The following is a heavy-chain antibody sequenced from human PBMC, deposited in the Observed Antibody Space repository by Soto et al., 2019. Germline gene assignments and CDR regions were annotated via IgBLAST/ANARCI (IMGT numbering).Heavy chain of an antibody. D-gene: IGHD3-9*01. J-gene: IGHJ6*02. CDR1: GFSLSTSGVG. Sequence: QIALKESGPTLVKPTQTLTLTCTFSGFSLSTSGVGVGWIRQPPGKALEWLALIYWDDDKRYSPSLKSSLTIPKDTSKNQVVLTMTNMDPVDTATYCCARSFTILRRVRDFELWGQGTTVTVSS. CDR3: ARSFTILRRVRDFEL. CDR2: IYWDDDK. V-gene: IGHV2-5*02.